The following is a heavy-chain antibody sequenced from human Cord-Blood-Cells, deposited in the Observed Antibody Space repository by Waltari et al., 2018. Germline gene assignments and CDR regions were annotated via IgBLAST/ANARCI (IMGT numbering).Heavy chain of an antibody. V-gene: IGHV3-23*01. D-gene: IGHD4-4*01. J-gene: IGHJ3*02. CDR2: SSGSGGSK. CDR3: ATNSTDAFDI. CDR1: GFTFSSYA. Sequence: EVQLLESGGGLVQPGGSLRLSCAASGFTFSSYAMSWVRQAPGKGLGWVSASSGSGGSKYYADYVKGRFNISRENSKNTLYLQMNSLRAEDTAVYYCATNSTDAFDIWGQGTMVTVSS.